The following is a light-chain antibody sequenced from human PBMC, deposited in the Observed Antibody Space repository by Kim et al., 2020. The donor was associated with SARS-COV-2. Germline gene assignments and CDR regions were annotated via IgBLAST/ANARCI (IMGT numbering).Light chain of an antibody. Sequence: GQRVTSSCSGSTSNIGTNAVNWYQQLPGTAPKLLIYSNDHRPSGVPDRFSGSKSGTSASLAISGLQSEDEADYYCSAWDDSLNGVIFDGVTQLT. J-gene: IGLJ2*01. CDR3: SAWDDSLNGVI. CDR1: TSNIGTNA. V-gene: IGLV1-44*01. CDR2: SND.